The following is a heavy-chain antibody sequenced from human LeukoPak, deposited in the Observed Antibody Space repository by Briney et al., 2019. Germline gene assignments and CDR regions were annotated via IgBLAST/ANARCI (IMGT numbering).Heavy chain of an antibody. D-gene: IGHD5-18*01. CDR2: ISGSGGST. J-gene: IGHJ4*02. Sequence: PGGSLRLSCAASGFTFSSYSMNWVRQAPGKGLEWVSAISGSGGSTYYADSVKGRFTISRDNSKNTLYLQMNSLRAEDTAVYYCANSRDTAMVIEAEDYWGQGTLATVSS. V-gene: IGHV3-23*01. CDR1: GFTFSSYS. CDR3: ANSRDTAMVIEAEDY.